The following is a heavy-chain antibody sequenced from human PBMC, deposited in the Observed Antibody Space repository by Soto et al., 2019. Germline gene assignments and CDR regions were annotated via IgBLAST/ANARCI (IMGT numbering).Heavy chain of an antibody. CDR2: INHSGST. D-gene: IGHD2-8*02. J-gene: IGHJ4*02. CDR3: ARDKITGLFDC. V-gene: IGHV4-34*01. Sequence: SETLSLTCAVYGGAFSGYYWTWIRQPPGTGLEWIGEINHSGSTNYNPSLKSRVTISVDTSKNQFSLKLTSVTAADTAVYYCARDKITGLFDCWGQGTLVTVS. CDR1: GGAFSGYY.